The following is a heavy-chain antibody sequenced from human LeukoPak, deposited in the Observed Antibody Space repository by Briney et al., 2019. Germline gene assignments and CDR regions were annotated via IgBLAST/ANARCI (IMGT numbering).Heavy chain of an antibody. CDR2: FSGSGGST. V-gene: IGHV3-23*01. CDR1: GFTFSSYA. Sequence: GGSLRLSGAVSGFTFSSYAMSWVRQAPGKGLEWFSAFSGSGGSTYYADSVKGRFTISKDNSKKTLYLQMNSLRAEDTAVYYCALLDYGGNSGDAFNIWGQGTRVTVSS. CDR3: ALLDYGGNSGDAFNI. D-gene: IGHD4-23*01. J-gene: IGHJ3*02.